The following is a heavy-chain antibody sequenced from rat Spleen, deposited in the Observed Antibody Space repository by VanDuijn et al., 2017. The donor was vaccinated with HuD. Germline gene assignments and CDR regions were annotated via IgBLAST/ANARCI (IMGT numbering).Heavy chain of an antibody. V-gene: IGHV3-3*01. CDR3: ARSLSTRFAY. Sequence: EVQLQESGPGLVKPSQSLSLTCSVTSYSITSSYGWNWIRKFPGNKLEWMGYINSAGSTNYNPSLKSRISITRDTSKNQFFLQLNSVTTEDTATYYWARSLSTRFAYWGQGTLVTVSS. D-gene: IGHD1-11*01. CDR1: SYSITSSYG. CDR2: INSAGST. J-gene: IGHJ3*01.